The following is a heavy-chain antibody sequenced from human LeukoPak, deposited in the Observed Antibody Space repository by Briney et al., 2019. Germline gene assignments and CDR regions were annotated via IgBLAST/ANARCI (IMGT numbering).Heavy chain of an antibody. D-gene: IGHD3-16*01. V-gene: IGHV3-13*01. J-gene: IGHJ5*02. CDR3: ARGGDGFDP. CDR1: GFTFSGYD. Sequence: PGGSLRLSCAASGFTFSGYDMHWVRQPAGKGLEWASAIAAAGDTYYPDTVKGRFTISRENAKNSLYLQMNSLRVGDTAVYYCARGGDGFDPWGQGTLVTVSS. CDR2: IAAAGDT.